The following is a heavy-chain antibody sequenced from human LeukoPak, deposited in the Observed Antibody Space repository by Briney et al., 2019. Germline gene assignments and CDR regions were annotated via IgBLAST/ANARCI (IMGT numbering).Heavy chain of an antibody. CDR1: GFTFSSYA. D-gene: IGHD2-15*01. J-gene: IGHJ5*02. CDR2: ISGSGGST. Sequence: GGSLRLSCAASGFTFSSYAMSWVRQAPGKGLEWVAAISGSGGSTYYADSVKGRFTISRDNSKNTLYLQMNSLRAEDTAVYYCAKNDRIVVVVAATGGFDPWGQGTLVTVSS. V-gene: IGHV3-23*01. CDR3: AKNDRIVVVVAATGGFDP.